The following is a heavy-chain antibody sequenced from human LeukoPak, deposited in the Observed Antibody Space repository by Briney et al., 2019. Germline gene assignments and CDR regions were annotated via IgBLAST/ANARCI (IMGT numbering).Heavy chain of an antibody. J-gene: IGHJ4*02. V-gene: IGHV4-39*01. D-gene: IGHD6-19*01. Sequence: SGTLSLTCTVSGGSISSSSYYWGWIRQPPGKGLEWIGSIYYSGSTYYNPSLKSRVTISVDTSKNQFSLKLSSVTAADTAVYYCARRDSSGWYDYFDYWGQGTLVTVFS. CDR1: GGSISSSSYY. CDR3: ARRDSSGWYDYFDY. CDR2: IYYSGST.